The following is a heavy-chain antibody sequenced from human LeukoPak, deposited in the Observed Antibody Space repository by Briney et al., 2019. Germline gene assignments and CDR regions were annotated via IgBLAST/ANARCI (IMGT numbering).Heavy chain of an antibody. CDR1: GGSISSYY. CDR3: ASSSSWYGDNWFDP. D-gene: IGHD6-13*01. Sequence: SETLSLTCTVSGGSISSYYWSWIRQPPGKGLEWIGSIYYSGSTYYNPSLKSRVTISVDTSKNQFSLKLSSVTAADTAVYYCASSSSWYGDNWFDPWGQGTLVTVSS. V-gene: IGHV4-39*07. J-gene: IGHJ5*02. CDR2: IYYSGST.